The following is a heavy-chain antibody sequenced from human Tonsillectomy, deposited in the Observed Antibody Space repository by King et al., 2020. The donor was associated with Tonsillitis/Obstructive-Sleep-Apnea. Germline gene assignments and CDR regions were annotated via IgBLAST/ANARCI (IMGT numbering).Heavy chain of an antibody. V-gene: IGHV4-39*01. J-gene: IGHJ1*01. Sequence: QLQESGPGLVKPSETLSLTCTVSGGSISSSSYYWGWIRQPPGKGLEWIGSIYYSGSTYYNPSLKSRVTISVDTSENQFSLKLSSVTAADTAVYYCVRGTHGPIVVVAERGYFQHWGQGTLVTVSS. D-gene: IGHD2-2*01. CDR3: VRGTHGPIVVVAERGYFQH. CDR2: IYYSGST. CDR1: GGSISSSSYY.